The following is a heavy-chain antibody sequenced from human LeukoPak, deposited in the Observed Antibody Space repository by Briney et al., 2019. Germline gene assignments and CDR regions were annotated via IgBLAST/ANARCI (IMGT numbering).Heavy chain of an antibody. CDR2: IYYSGST. CDR1: GGSISSSSYY. V-gene: IGHV4-39*01. CDR3: AGHPEEVDY. J-gene: IGHJ4*02. Sequence: PSETLSLTCTVSGGSISSSSYYWGWIRQPPGKGLEWIGSIYYSGSTYYNPSLKSRVTMSVDTSKNQFSLQLSSVTAADTAVYYCAGHPEEVDYWGQGTLVTVSS.